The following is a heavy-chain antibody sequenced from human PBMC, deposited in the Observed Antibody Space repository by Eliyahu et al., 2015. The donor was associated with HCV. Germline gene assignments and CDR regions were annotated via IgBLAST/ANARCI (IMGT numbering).Heavy chain of an antibody. CDR2: INHSGST. Sequence: QVQLQQWGAGLLKPSETLSLTCAVYGGSFSGYYWWIGEINHSGSTNYNPSLKSRVTISVDTSKNQFSLKLSSVTAADTAVYYCARGASYDFWSGWVFWFDPWGQGTLVTVSS. V-gene: IGHV4-34*01. J-gene: IGHJ5*02. CDR1: GGSFSGYY. D-gene: IGHD3-3*01. CDR3: ARGASYDFWSGWVFWFDP.